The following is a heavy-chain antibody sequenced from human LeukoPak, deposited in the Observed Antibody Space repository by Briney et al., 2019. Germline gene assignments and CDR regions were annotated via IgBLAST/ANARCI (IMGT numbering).Heavy chain of an antibody. Sequence: ASVKVSCKASGYTFSTYYVHWVRQAPGQGLEWMGMINPTGGSTTYAQKFRGRVTVTRDTSTSTVDMELSRLRSDDTAVYYCARDIAVAGTFDPLDYWGQGTLVTVSS. CDR3: ARDIAVAGTFDPLDY. J-gene: IGHJ4*02. CDR2: INPTGGST. D-gene: IGHD6-19*01. V-gene: IGHV1-46*01. CDR1: GYTFSTYY.